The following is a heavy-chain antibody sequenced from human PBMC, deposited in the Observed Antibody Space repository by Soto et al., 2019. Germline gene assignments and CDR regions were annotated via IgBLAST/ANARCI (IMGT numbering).Heavy chain of an antibody. D-gene: IGHD2-15*01. J-gene: IGHJ5*02. CDR3: ARISRYCSGGDCHA. CDR1: GVSFNSYD. V-gene: IGHV3-30*03. CDR2: ISYDGSNT. Sequence: QAHLVESGGGVVQPGTSLRLSCAASGVSFNSYDMHWVRQAPGKGPEWVAIISYDGSNTYYSDSVRGRFTISSDNSKDTLYLQMHSLRSEDTAIYYWARISRYCSGGDCHAWGQGTQVTVSS.